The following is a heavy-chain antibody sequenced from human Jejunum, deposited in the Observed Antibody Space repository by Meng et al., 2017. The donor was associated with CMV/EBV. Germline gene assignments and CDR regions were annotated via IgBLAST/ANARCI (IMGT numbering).Heavy chain of an antibody. CDR1: SLTTSRMD. J-gene: IGHJ5*02. Sequence: SLTTSRMDVGWIRQTPGKALEWLGIVYWDDNKFYNPSLRSRLSITRDTSKNQVVLTLTNVDPVDTATYYCARSGNNVWYQQKNRFDPWGQGTLVTVSS. D-gene: IGHD6-13*01. CDR2: VYWDDNK. CDR3: ARSGNNVWYQQKNRFDP. V-gene: IGHV2-5*02.